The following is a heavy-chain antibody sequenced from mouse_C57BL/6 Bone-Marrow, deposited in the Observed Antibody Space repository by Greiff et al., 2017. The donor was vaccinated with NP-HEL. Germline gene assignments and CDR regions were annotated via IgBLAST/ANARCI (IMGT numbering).Heavy chain of an antibody. Sequence: HVQLQQSGAELARPGASVKLSCKASGYTFTSYGISWVKQRTGQGLEWIGEIYPRSGNTYYNEKFKGKATLTADKSSSTAYMELRSLTSEDSAVYFCARKGVYGSSFFWYFDVWGTGTTVTVSS. J-gene: IGHJ1*03. CDR2: IYPRSGNT. CDR3: ARKGVYGSSFFWYFDV. V-gene: IGHV1-81*01. D-gene: IGHD1-1*01. CDR1: GYTFTSYG.